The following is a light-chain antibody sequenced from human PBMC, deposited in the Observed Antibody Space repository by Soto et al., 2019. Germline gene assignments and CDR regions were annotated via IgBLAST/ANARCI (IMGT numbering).Light chain of an antibody. CDR2: GAS. CDR1: QSVSNN. V-gene: IGKV3-15*01. CDR3: QQYDNWPYT. J-gene: IGKJ2*01. Sequence: EIVMTHSPATLSVSPGERATLSCRASQSVSNNLAWYQQKPGQAPRLLFYGASTRATAIPARFSGSGSGTEFTLTISSLQSEDFAVYFCQQYDNWPYTFGQGTKLEIK.